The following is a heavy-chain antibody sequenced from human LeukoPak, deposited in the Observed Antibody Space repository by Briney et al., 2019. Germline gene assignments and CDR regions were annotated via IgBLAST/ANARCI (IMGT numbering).Heavy chain of an antibody. D-gene: IGHD3-10*01. J-gene: IGHJ5*02. V-gene: IGHV1-46*01. CDR3: ARGEVLLWFGELLHRNWFDP. CDR1: GYTFTSYY. Sequence: ASVKVSCKASGYTFTSYYMHWVRQAPGQGLEWMGIINPSGGSTSYAQKFQGRVTMTRDMSTSTVYMKLSSLRSEDTAVYYCARGEVLLWFGELLHRNWFDPWGQGTLVTVSS. CDR2: INPSGGST.